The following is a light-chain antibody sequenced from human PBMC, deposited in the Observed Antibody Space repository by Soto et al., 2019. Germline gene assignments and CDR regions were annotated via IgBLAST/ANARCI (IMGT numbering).Light chain of an antibody. Sequence: QPVLTQSPSASASLGASVKLTCTLSSGHSNYAIAWHQQQPEKGPRYLMKVNTDGRHSKGDGIPDRFSGSSSGAERYLTISSLQSEDEADYYCQTWGTGIQVFGGGTQLTVL. V-gene: IGLV4-69*01. CDR1: SGHSNYA. J-gene: IGLJ2*01. CDR2: VNTDGRH. CDR3: QTWGTGIQV.